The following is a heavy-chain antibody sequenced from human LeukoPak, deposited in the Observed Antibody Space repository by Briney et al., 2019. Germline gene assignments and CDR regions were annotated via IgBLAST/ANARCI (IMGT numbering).Heavy chain of an antibody. CDR1: GYSISSGYY. Sequence: PSETLSLTCNVSGYSISSGYYWGWVRPPPGKGLDWIGNLYHTGSTYYNPSLKSRVIISVDTSKNQFSLKLSSVTAADTAVYYCARGGIQLTGPSYYFDYWGQGTLVTVSS. D-gene: IGHD5-18*01. CDR2: LYHTGST. CDR3: ARGGIQLTGPSYYFDY. J-gene: IGHJ4*02. V-gene: IGHV4-38-2*02.